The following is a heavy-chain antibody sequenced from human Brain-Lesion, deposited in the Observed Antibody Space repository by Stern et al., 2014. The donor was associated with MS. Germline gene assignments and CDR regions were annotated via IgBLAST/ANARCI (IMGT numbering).Heavy chain of an antibody. CDR3: ATYYYDSTGYNDF. CDR2: INPKSGGT. Sequence: MQLVESGAEVKKPGASVKVSCKASGYTFTGYYMHWVRQVPGQGLEWMGWINPKSGGTNYAQKFQGWVTMTRDTSINTAYMELSRLRSDDTAVYYCATYYYDSTGYNDFWGQGTLVTVSS. J-gene: IGHJ4*02. CDR1: GYTFTGYY. V-gene: IGHV1-2*04. D-gene: IGHD3-22*01.